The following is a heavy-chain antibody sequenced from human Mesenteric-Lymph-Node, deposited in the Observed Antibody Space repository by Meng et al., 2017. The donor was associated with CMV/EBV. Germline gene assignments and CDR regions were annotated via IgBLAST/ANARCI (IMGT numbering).Heavy chain of an antibody. J-gene: IGHJ6*02. D-gene: IGHD3-3*01. CDR2: IYYSGST. V-gene: IGHV4-59*01. CDR3: ARHPPRYDFWSGYYRSGMDV. Sequence: SETLSLTCTVSGGSISSYYWSWIRQPPGKGLEWIGYIYYSGSTTYNPSLKSRVTISVDTSKNQLSLKLSYVTAADTAVYYCARHPPRYDFWSGYYRSGMDVWGQGTTVTVSS. CDR1: GGSISSYY.